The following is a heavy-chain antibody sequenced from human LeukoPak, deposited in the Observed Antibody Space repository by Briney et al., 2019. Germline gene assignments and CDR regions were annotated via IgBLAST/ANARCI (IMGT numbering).Heavy chain of an antibody. D-gene: IGHD6-6*01. V-gene: IGHV4-34*01. Sequence: PSETLSLTCAVYGGSFSGYYWSWIRQPPGKGLEWIGEINHSGSTNYNPSLKSRVTISVDTSKNQFSLKLSSVTAADTAVYYCARQGWGSIAARTYFDYWGQGTLVTVSS. J-gene: IGHJ4*02. CDR3: ARQGWGSIAARTYFDY. CDR1: GGSFSGYY. CDR2: INHSGST.